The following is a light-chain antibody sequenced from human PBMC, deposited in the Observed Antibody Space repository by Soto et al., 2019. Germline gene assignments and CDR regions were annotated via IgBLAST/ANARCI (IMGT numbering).Light chain of an antibody. CDR2: AAS. V-gene: IGKV1-39*01. CDR3: QQTYTTPFT. J-gene: IGKJ3*01. Sequence: DIQMTQSPSSLSASVGDRVTITCRASQSISSYLNWYQQKPGKAPKFLIYAASSLQSGVPSRFSGSGSGTDFTLTISNLQPEDFATYYCQQTYTTPFTFGPGTKVDIK. CDR1: QSISSY.